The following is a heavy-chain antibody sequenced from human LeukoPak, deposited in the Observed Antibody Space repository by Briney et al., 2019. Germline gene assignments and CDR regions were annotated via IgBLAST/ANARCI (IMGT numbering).Heavy chain of an antibody. CDR2: MNPNSGNT. CDR3: ARAMVAYDAFDI. Sequence: ASVKVSCKASGGTFSSYAISWVRQATGQGLEWMGWMNPNSGNTGYAQKFQGRVTMTRNTSISTAYMELSSLRSEDTAVYYCARAMVAYDAFDIWGQGTVVTVSS. J-gene: IGHJ3*02. D-gene: IGHD3-10*01. V-gene: IGHV1-8*02. CDR1: GGTFSSYA.